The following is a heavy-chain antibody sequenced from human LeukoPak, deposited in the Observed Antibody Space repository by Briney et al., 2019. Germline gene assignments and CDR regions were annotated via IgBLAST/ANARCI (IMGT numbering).Heavy chain of an antibody. J-gene: IGHJ4*02. Sequence: ASVKVSCKASGYTFTKFGISWVRQAPGQGLEWMGWISAYNGNTNYAQNLQGRVTMTTDTSTSTAYMELSSLRSEDTAVYYCATAPTLGYCSSTSCSYFDYWGQGTLVTVSS. CDR2: ISAYNGNT. D-gene: IGHD2-2*01. CDR1: GYTFTKFG. V-gene: IGHV1-18*01. CDR3: ATAPTLGYCSSTSCSYFDY.